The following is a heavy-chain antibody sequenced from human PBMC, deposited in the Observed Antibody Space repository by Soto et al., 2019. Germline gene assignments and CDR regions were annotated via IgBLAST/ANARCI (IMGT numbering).Heavy chain of an antibody. J-gene: IGHJ3*02. V-gene: IGHV4-39*01. D-gene: IGHD2-15*01. Sequence: QLQLQESGPGLVKPSETLSLTCTVSGGSISSSSYYWGWIRQPPGKGLEWIGSIYYSGSNYYNPSRKSRDTISVDTSEDQFSLKLSSVTAAVTAVYYCARHQGYCSGGSCYPDAFDIWGQGTMVTVSS. CDR3: ARHQGYCSGGSCYPDAFDI. CDR1: GGSISSSSYY. CDR2: IYYSGSN.